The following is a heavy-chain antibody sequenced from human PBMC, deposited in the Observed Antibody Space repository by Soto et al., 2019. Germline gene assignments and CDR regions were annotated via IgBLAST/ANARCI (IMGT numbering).Heavy chain of an antibody. CDR3: ASEVAVAGRLFDY. D-gene: IGHD6-19*01. CDR2: IYHSGST. J-gene: IGHJ4*02. CDR1: GGSISSSNW. Sequence: QVQLQESGPGLVKPSGTLSLTCAVSGGSISSSNWWSWVRQPPGKGLEWIGEIYHSGSTNYNPSLRCRVXXSXDXXKNQFSRKLSSVTAADTAVYYCASEVAVAGRLFDYWGQGTLVTVSS. V-gene: IGHV4-4*02.